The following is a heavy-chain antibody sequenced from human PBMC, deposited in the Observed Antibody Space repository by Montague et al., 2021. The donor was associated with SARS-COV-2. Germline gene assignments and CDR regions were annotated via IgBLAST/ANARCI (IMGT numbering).Heavy chain of an antibody. Sequence: SLRLSCAASGFTFSSYWMHWVRQAPGKGLVWVSRINSDGSSTSYADSVKGRFTISRDNAKNTLYLQMNSLRDEDTAVYYCARDTYGSGSYLFYYYYGMDVWGQGTTVTVSS. D-gene: IGHD3-10*01. J-gene: IGHJ6*02. V-gene: IGHV3-74*01. CDR1: GFTFSSYW. CDR3: ARDTYGSGSYLFYYYYGMDV. CDR2: INSDGSST.